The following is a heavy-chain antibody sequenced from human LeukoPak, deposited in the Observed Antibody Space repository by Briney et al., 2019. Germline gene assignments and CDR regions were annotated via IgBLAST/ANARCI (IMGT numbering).Heavy chain of an antibody. CDR2: INPNSGGT. D-gene: IGHD1-26*01. CDR1: GYTFTGYY. Sequence: GASVKVSCKASGYTFTGYYMHWVRQAPGQGLEWMGWINPNSGGTNYAQKFQGRVTMTRDTSISTAYMALSRLRSDDTAVYYCAREFSSGSPPTDAFDIWGQGTMVTVSS. J-gene: IGHJ3*02. CDR3: AREFSSGSPPTDAFDI. V-gene: IGHV1-2*02.